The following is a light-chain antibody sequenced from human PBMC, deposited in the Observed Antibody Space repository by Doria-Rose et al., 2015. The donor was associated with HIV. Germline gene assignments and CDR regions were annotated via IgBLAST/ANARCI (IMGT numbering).Light chain of an antibody. J-gene: IGKJ1*01. Sequence: TQSPGTLSLSPGERATLSCRASQSVSANYLAWYQQRPGQSPGLLIYGASSRATDIPDRFSGSGSGTDFTLTISRLEPEDFAVYYCHQYASSRTFGQGTKVEIK. CDR2: GAS. CDR1: QSVSANY. V-gene: IGKV3-20*01. CDR3: HQYASSRT.